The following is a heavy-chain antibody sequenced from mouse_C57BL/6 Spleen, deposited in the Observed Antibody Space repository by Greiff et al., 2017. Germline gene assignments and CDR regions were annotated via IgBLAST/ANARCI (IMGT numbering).Heavy chain of an antibody. CDR3: ARDRGYYSNFMDY. Sequence: EVQRVESGGGLVKPGGSLKLSCAASGFTFSSYAMSWVRQTPEKRLEWVATISDGGSYTYYPDNVKGRFTISRDNAKNNLYLQMSHLKSEDTAMYYCARDRGYYSNFMDYWGQGTSVTVSS. CDR2: ISDGGSYT. J-gene: IGHJ4*01. D-gene: IGHD2-5*01. V-gene: IGHV5-4*01. CDR1: GFTFSSYA.